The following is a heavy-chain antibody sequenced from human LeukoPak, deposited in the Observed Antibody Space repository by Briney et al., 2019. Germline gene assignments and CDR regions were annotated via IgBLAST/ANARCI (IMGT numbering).Heavy chain of an antibody. CDR3: ARWGGNDYYGSGSYPSARYYFDY. D-gene: IGHD3-10*01. Sequence: SETLSLTCTVSGGSISSYYWSWIRQPPGKGLEWIGYIYYSGSTNYNPSLKSRVTISVDTSMNQFSLKLSSVTAADTAVYYCARWGGNDYYGSGSYPSARYYFDYWGQGTLVTVSS. CDR1: GGSISSYY. V-gene: IGHV4-59*01. CDR2: IYYSGST. J-gene: IGHJ4*02.